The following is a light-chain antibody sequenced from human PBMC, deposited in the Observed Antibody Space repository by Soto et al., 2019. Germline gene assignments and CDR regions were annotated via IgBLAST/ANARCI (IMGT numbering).Light chain of an antibody. CDR3: QQYKNWLTWT. J-gene: IGKJ1*01. CDR2: GAS. CDR1: QSISSN. V-gene: IGKV3-15*01. Sequence: EIVMTQSPATLSVSPGERATLSCRASQSISSNLAWYQQKPGQAPRLLIYGASTRATGIPARFSGSGSGTEFTLTISSLQSEDFAVYYCQQYKNWLTWTFGQGTKVEIQ.